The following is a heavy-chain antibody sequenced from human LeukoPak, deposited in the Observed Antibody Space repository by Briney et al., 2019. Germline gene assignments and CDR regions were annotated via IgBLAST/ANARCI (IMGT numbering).Heavy chain of an antibody. CDR2: IWSDGTNT. J-gene: IGHJ4*02. CDR1: GFTFSHYG. CDR3: AKDAQRGFDYSNSLDK. Sequence: PGGSLRLSCATSGFTFSHYGMHWGRQAPGKGREWVAVIWSDGTNTYYGDPVKGRFTISRDNYQRTVYLQMNSLRAEDTAVYYCAKDAQRGFDYSNSLDKWGQGTLVTVSS. D-gene: IGHD4-11*01. V-gene: IGHV3-33*06.